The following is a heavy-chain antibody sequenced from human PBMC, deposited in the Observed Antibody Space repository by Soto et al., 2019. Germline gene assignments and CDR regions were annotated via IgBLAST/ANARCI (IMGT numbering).Heavy chain of an antibody. CDR1: GFTFSDFA. Sequence: GGPLRLSCTASGFTFSDFAMSWVRKAHGNGLEWVSTFTASGRNTFYADSVKVRFTIARDNSKSTIYLHVRSLRVDETAVYVCAKMGGGSLPKLLHGWGHGTLVTVSS. V-gene: IGHV3-23*01. CDR2: FTASGRNT. CDR3: AKMGGGSLPKLLHG. J-gene: IGHJ1*01. D-gene: IGHD3-16*01.